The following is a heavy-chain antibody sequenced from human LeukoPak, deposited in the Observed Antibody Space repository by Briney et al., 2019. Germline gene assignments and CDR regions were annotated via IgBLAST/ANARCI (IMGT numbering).Heavy chain of an antibody. J-gene: IGHJ3*02. D-gene: IGHD6-19*01. CDR2: INHSGST. CDR3: ARVQWLVTVGHDAFDI. Sequence: SETLSLTCAVYGGSFSGYYWSWIRQPPGKGLEWIGEINHSGSTNYNPSLKSRVTISVDTSKNQFSLKLSSVTAADTAVYYCARVQWLVTVGHDAFDIWGQGTMVTVSS. CDR1: GGSFSGYY. V-gene: IGHV4-34*01.